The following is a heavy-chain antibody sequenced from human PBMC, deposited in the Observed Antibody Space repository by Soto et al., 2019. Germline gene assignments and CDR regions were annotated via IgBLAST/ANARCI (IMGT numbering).Heavy chain of an antibody. J-gene: IGHJ6*02. CDR2: IYYSGST. CDR1: GGSISSYY. V-gene: IGHV4-59*01. Sequence: SETLSLTCTVSGGSISSYYWSWIRQPPGKGLEWIGYIYYSGSTNYNPSLKSRVTISVDTSKNQFSLKLSSVTAADTAVYYCARDLPSPNYYYYGMDVWGQGTTVT. CDR3: ARDLPSPNYYYYGMDV.